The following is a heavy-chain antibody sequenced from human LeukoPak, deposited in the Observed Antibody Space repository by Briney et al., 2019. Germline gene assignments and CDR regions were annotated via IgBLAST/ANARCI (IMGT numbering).Heavy chain of an antibody. D-gene: IGHD2-15*01. J-gene: IGHJ6*02. V-gene: IGHV4-59*12. CDR3: AGDLSRMYCSGGSCYFHYYGMDV. Sequence: SETLSLTCTVSGGSISSYYWSWIRQPPGKGLEWIGYIYDSGSTNYNPSLKSRVTISVDTSKNQFSLKLSSVTAADTAVYYCAGDLSRMYCSGGSCYFHYYGMDVWGQGTTVTVSS. CDR2: IYDSGST. CDR1: GGSISSYY.